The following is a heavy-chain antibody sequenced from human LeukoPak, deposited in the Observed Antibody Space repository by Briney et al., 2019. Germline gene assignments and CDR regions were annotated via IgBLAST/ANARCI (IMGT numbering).Heavy chain of an antibody. V-gene: IGHV1-2*02. CDR3: AIYSQGYYDSSVYFDT. CDR2: INPNSGGT. D-gene: IGHD3-22*01. Sequence: ASVKLSCKVSGYTLTVLSMHWVRHPPGKGLEWMGWINPNSGGTNYAQKFQGRVTMTRDTSISTAYLELSRLRSDDTAVYYCAIYSQGYYDSSVYFDTRGQGALVTVSS. CDR1: GYTLTVLS. J-gene: IGHJ4*02.